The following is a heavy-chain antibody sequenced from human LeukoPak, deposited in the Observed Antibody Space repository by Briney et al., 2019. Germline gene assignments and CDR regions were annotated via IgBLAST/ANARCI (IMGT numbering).Heavy chain of an antibody. V-gene: IGHV1-46*01. CDR2: INPSGGST. CDR3: ARERSRIAVAGKYFQH. CDR1: GYTFTSYY. Sequence: ASVKVSCKASGYTFTSYYMHWVRQAPGQGLEWMGIINPSGGSTSYAQKFQGRVTTTRDTSTSTVYMELSSLRSEDTAVYYCARERSRIAVAGKYFQHWGQGTLVTVSS. J-gene: IGHJ1*01. D-gene: IGHD6-19*01.